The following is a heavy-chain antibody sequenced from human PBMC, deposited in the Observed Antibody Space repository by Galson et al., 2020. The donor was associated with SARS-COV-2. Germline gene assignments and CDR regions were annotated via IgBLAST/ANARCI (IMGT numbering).Heavy chain of an antibody. CDR3: ARGDGIVGATTLGWGDY. J-gene: IGHJ4*02. CDR2: MNPNSGNT. D-gene: IGHD1-26*01. Sequence: ASVKVSCKASGYTLTSYDINWVRQATGQGLEWMGWMNPNSGNTGYAQKFQGRVTMTRNTSISTAYMELSSLRSEDTAVYYCARGDGIVGATTLGWGDYWGQGTLVTVSS. V-gene: IGHV1-8*01. CDR1: GYTLTSYD.